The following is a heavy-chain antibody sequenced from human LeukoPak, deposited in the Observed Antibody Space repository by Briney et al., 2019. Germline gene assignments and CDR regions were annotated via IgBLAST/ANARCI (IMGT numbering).Heavy chain of an antibody. CDR1: GFTFSSHT. D-gene: IGHD3-22*01. J-gene: IGHJ4*02. CDR2: ISGSGDKA. V-gene: IGHV3-23*01. Sequence: PGGSLRLSCAASGFTFSSHTMNWVRQAPGKGLEWVSTISGSGDKAFYAASVRGRFTISRDNSKSTMALQMNSLRAEDTAIYYCAKDLHDSSAPSDYWGQGTLVTVSS. CDR3: AKDLHDSSAPSDY.